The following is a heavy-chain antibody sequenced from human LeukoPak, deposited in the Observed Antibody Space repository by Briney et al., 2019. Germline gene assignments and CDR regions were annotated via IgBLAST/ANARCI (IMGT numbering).Heavy chain of an antibody. Sequence: ASVKVSCKASGYTFTSYDINWVRQATGQGLEWMGWMNPNSGNTGYAQKFQGRVTITRNTSISTAYMELSSLRSEDTAVYYCARNFDYDSSGYYYSDAFDIWGQGTMVTVSS. CDR2: MNPNSGNT. J-gene: IGHJ3*02. D-gene: IGHD3-22*01. CDR3: ARNFDYDSSGYYYSDAFDI. CDR1: GYTFTSYD. V-gene: IGHV1-8*03.